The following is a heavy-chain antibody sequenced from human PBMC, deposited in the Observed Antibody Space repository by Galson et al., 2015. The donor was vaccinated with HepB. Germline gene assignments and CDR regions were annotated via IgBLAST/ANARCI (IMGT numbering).Heavy chain of an antibody. V-gene: IGHV1-3*01. J-gene: IGHJ5*02. CDR3: ASTHSGSYSGYNWFDP. CDR1: GYTFTSYA. CDR2: INAGNGNT. D-gene: IGHD1-26*01. Sequence: SVKVSCKASGYTFTSYAMHWVRQAPGQRLEWMGWINAGNGNTKYSQKFQGRVTITRDTSASTAYMELSSLRSEDTAVYYCASTHSGSYSGYNWFDPWGQGTLVTVSS.